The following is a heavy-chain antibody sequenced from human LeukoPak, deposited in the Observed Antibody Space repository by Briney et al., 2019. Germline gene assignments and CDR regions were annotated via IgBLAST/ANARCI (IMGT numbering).Heavy chain of an antibody. D-gene: IGHD3-22*01. J-gene: IGHJ4*02. V-gene: IGHV3-7*01. CDR1: GFTFITYW. CDR3: ARDRYSNTSRAHFDY. Sequence: GESLRLSCAASGFTFITYWMTWVRQAPGRGLEWVANIKYDGREKYYVDSVKGRFTITRDNARNSIYLQMNSLRVDDTAVYYCARDRYSNTSRAHFDYWGQGILVTVSS. CDR2: IKYDGREK.